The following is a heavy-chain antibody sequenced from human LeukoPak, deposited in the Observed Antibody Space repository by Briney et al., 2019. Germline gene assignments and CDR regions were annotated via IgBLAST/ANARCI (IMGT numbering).Heavy chain of an antibody. J-gene: IGHJ4*02. CDR1: GFTFSGYR. CDR3: ARVRGYDTRDFDY. D-gene: IGHD3-22*01. CDR2: INAGGSNT. V-gene: IGHV3-74*03. Sequence: GGSLRLSCAASGFTFSGYRMHWVRQAPGKGLVWVSHINAGGSNTVYADSVKGRFTISRDSAKNTLYLQMNGLRAEDTAVYCARVRGYDTRDFDYWGQGALVTVSS.